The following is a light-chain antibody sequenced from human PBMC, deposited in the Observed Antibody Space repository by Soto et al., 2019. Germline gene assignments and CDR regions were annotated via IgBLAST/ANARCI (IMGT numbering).Light chain of an antibody. CDR1: QSVSSSY. CDR3: QQYSTSPRT. J-gene: IGKJ2*01. CDR2: DAS. V-gene: IGKV3-20*01. Sequence: EIVLTHSPGTLSLSPGERATLSCRASQSVSSSYLAWYQQKPGQAPRLLIYDASSRATGIPDRFSGSGSGTDFTLTISRLEPEDFAVYYCQQYSTSPRTFGQGTKLEIK.